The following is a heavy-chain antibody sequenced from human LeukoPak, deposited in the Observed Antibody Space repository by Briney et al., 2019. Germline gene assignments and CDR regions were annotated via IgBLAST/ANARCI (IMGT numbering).Heavy chain of an antibody. D-gene: IGHD1-26*01. CDR3: ARRRVTVGATSDAFDY. V-gene: IGHV4-61*08. Sequence: SETLSLTCSVSGGSISGGSISGYHWSWIRQPPGKGLELIAYMHYSGTTHYNPSLKSRVSISVDTSRKQISLELTSVTAADTAVYYCARRRVTVGATSDAFDYWGQGTLVTVSS. J-gene: IGHJ4*02. CDR1: GGSISGGSISGYH. CDR2: MHYSGTT.